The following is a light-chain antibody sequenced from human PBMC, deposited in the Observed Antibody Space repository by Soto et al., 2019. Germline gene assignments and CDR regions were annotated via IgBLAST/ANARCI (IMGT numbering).Light chain of an antibody. V-gene: IGLV3-25*03. Sequence: SYELTQPPSVSVSPGQTARITCSGDALSTQYAHWYRQKPGQAPVLLISKDIKRPSGIPERFSGSSSGTTVTLTISGVQAEDEGDYYCQSGDSSASFFGGGTKLTVL. J-gene: IGLJ2*01. CDR2: KDI. CDR1: ALSTQY. CDR3: QSGDSSASF.